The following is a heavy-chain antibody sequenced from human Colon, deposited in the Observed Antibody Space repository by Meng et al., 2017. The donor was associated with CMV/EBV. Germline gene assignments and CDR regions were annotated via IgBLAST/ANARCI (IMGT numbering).Heavy chain of an antibody. Sequence: GESLKISCAASGFIFNTYWVSWVRQAPGKGLEWVANIHQDGSERYYVDSVKGRFTVSRDNAKISVYLQMDSLRAEDTAVYYCARGAKLVGGGLYFDYWGLGTLVTVSS. V-gene: IGHV3-7*01. CDR1: GFIFNTYW. CDR2: IHQDGSER. J-gene: IGHJ4*02. CDR3: ARGAKLVGGGLYFDY. D-gene: IGHD1-26*01.